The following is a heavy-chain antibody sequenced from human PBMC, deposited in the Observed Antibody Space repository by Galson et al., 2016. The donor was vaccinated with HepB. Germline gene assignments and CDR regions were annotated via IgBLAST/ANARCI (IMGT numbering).Heavy chain of an antibody. J-gene: IGHJ6*02. CDR3: ARAYYYGMDV. CDR2: IWYDGSNK. V-gene: IGHV3-33*01. CDR1: GFTFSSYG. Sequence: GFTFSSYGMHWVRQAPGKGLEWVAVIWYDGSNKYYAGSVKGRFTISRDSSKNTLYLQMNSLRAEDTAVYYCARAYYYGMDVWGQGTTVTVSS.